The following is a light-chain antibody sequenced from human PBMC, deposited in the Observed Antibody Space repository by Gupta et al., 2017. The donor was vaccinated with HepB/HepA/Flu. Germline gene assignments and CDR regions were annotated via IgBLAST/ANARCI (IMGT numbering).Light chain of an antibody. Sequence: QSVLTQPASVSGSPGQPITISCSGTSSDVGGYNYVSWYQQIPGKAPELMIYDVSNRPSGVSNRFSGSKSGNTASLTISGLQADDEGDYYCSSYTSTSPYVVFGGGTKLTVL. CDR3: SSYTSTSPYVV. J-gene: IGLJ2*01. CDR1: SSDVGGYNY. CDR2: DVS. V-gene: IGLV2-14*01.